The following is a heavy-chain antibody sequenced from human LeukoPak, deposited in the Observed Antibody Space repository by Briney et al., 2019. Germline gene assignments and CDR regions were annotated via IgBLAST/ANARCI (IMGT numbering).Heavy chain of an antibody. CDR1: GYTFTSYG. V-gene: IGHV1-18*04. Sequence: ASVKLSCKASGYTFTSYGISWVRQAPGQGLEWMGWISAYNGNTNYAQKLRGRVTMTTDTSTSTAYMELRSLRSDDTAVYYCAREDYGDYVGFYWGQGTLVTVSS. J-gene: IGHJ4*02. CDR2: ISAYNGNT. D-gene: IGHD4-17*01. CDR3: AREDYGDYVGFY.